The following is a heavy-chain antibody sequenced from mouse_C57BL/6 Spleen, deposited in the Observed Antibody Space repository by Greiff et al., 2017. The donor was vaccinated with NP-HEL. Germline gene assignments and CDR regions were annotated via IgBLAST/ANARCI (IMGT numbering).Heavy chain of an antibody. Sequence: EVKLQESGPGLVKPSQSLSLTCSVTGYSITSGYYWNWIRQFPGNKLEWMGYISYDGSNNYNPSLKNRISITRDTSKNQFFLKLNSVTTEDTATYYCAREGYYYGFDYWGQGTTLTVSS. D-gene: IGHD1-1*01. CDR2: ISYDGSN. J-gene: IGHJ2*01. CDR3: AREGYYYGFDY. V-gene: IGHV3-6*01. CDR1: GYSITSGYY.